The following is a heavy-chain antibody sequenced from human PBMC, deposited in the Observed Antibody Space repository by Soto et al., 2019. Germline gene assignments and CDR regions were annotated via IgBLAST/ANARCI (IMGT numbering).Heavy chain of an antibody. V-gene: IGHV3-23*01. D-gene: IGHD4-17*01. Sequence: GSLRLSCAASGFTFSRYAMNWVRQAPGKGLEWVSGISGSGGSTYYADSVKGRFTISRDHSKNTLYLQMNSLRAEDTAVYYCAKTFDYGESSYYYGMDVWGQGTTVTVSS. J-gene: IGHJ6*02. CDR2: ISGSGGST. CDR1: GFTFSRYA. CDR3: AKTFDYGESSYYYGMDV.